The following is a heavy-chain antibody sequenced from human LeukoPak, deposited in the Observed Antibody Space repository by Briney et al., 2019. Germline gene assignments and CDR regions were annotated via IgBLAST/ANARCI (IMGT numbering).Heavy chain of an antibody. CDR1: GASVSSYF. V-gene: IGHV4-59*02. D-gene: IGHD3-22*01. Sequence: SETLSLTCTVSGASVSSYFWSWIRLPPGKGLEWIGYISYSGTTNYNPSLRSRVTISVDTSKNQFSLKLSSVTAADTAVYYCARSLGYDSSGNRLARFDPWGQGTRVIVSS. J-gene: IGHJ5*02. CDR3: ARSLGYDSSGNRLARFDP. CDR2: ISYSGTT.